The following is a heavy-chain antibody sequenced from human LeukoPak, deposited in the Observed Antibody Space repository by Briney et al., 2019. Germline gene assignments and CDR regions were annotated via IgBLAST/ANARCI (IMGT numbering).Heavy chain of an antibody. D-gene: IGHD6-19*01. CDR2: IYYSGST. CDR3: ARQNWSSGWYGIFDY. V-gene: IGHV4-39*01. J-gene: IGHJ4*02. Sequence: KGLEXXXSIYYSGSTYYNPSLKSRVTISVDTSKNQFSLKLSSVTAADTAVYYCARQNWSSGWYGIFDYWGQGTLVTVSS.